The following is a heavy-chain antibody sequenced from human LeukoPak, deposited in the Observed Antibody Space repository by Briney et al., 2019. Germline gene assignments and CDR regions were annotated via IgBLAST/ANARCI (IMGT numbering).Heavy chain of an antibody. D-gene: IGHD3-10*01. J-gene: IGHJ4*02. Sequence: GGSLRLSCAASGFTFSSYSMNWVRQAPGKGLEWVSCISSGSSYIYYADSVKGRFTISRDNAKNSLYLQMNSLRAEDTAVYYCARARGMVRAYYFDYWGQGTLVTVSS. V-gene: IGHV3-21*01. CDR2: ISSGSSYI. CDR3: ARARGMVRAYYFDY. CDR1: GFTFSSYS.